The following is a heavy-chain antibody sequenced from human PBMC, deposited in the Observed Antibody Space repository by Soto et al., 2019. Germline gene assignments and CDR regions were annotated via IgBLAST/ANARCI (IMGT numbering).Heavy chain of an antibody. J-gene: IGHJ6*02. CDR1: GYSFTSYW. CDR3: ASGGSYYYGMDV. Sequence: ESLKISCKGSGYSFTSYWISWVRQMPGKGLEWMGRIDPSDSYTNYSPSFQGHVTISADKYISTAYLQSSSLKASDTAMYYCASGGSYYYGMDVWGQGTTVTVYS. CDR2: IDPSDSYT. V-gene: IGHV5-10-1*01. D-gene: IGHD2-15*01.